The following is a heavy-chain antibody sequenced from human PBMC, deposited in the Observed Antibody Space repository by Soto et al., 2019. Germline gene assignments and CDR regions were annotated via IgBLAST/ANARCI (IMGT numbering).Heavy chain of an antibody. J-gene: IGHJ6*02. Sequence: QVQLVQSGVEVREPGASVKVSCKAVRYIFTNYGVSWVRKTTGQGLEWIGWNTTYNGNTEYAQKFQGRVTMTTDASTSTGYMELGSLRSDDTAIYYCARALTGYGMDVWGQGTTVTVSS. V-gene: IGHV1-18*01. CDR1: RYIFTNYG. CDR3: ARALTGYGMDV. CDR2: NTTYNGNT.